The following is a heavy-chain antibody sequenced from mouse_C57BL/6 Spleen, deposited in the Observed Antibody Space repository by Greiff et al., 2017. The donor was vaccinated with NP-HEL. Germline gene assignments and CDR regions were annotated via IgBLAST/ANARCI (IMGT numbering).Heavy chain of an antibody. D-gene: IGHD2-3*01. V-gene: IGHV1-19*01. CDR3: ARKGALYDVYYTAMDY. Sequence: VHVKQSGPVLVKPGASVKMSCKASGYTFTDYYMNWVKQSHGKSLEWIGVINPYNGGTSYNQKFKGKATLTVDKSSSTAYMELNSLTSDDSAVYYCARKGALYDVYYTAMDYWGQGTSVTVSS. CDR1: GYTFTDYY. CDR2: INPYNGGT. J-gene: IGHJ4*01.